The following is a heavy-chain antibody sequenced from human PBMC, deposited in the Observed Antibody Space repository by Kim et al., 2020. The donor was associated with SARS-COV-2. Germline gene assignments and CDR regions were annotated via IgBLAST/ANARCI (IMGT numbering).Heavy chain of an antibody. J-gene: IGHJ6*02. D-gene: IGHD4-17*01. CDR2: IYSGGST. Sequence: GGSLRLSCAASGFIVSSNYMSWVRQAPGKGLEWVSVIYSGGSTYYADPVKGRFTISRDNSKNMLYLQMNSLRAEDTAVYYCARDATDYGDYWSGYYYGMDVWGQGTTVTVSS. CDR1: GFIVSSNY. CDR3: ARDATDYGDYWSGYYYGMDV. V-gene: IGHV3-66*01.